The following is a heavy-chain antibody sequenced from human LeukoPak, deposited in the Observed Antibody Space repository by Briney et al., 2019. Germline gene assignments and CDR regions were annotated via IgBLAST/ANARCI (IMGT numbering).Heavy chain of an antibody. D-gene: IGHD3-10*01. Sequence: GGSLRLSCVASGLTFSSYWMYWVRQAPGKGLVCVSRINSGGDIAYYADSVKGRFTISRYNAKNTLFLQMNSLTAEDTAVYYCATGIAPESSVAIECWGQGALVTVSS. CDR1: GLTFSSYW. V-gene: IGHV3-74*01. CDR2: INSGGDIA. J-gene: IGHJ4*02. CDR3: ATGIAPESSVAIEC.